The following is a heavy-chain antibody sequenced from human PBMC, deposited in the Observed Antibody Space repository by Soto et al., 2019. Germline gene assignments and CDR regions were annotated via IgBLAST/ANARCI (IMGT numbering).Heavy chain of an antibody. V-gene: IGHV4-39*01. J-gene: IGHJ4*02. D-gene: IGHD3-3*01. Sequence: QLQLQESGPGLVKPSETLSLTCTVSGGSISSSSYYWGWIRQPPGKGLEWIGSIYYSGSTYYNPSLKSRVTISFATAKNQVSLKLSSVTAADTAVYYCASSEYYDFWSGYSYFACWGQGTLVTVSS. CDR1: GGSISSSSYY. CDR2: IYYSGST. CDR3: ASSEYYDFWSGYSYFAC.